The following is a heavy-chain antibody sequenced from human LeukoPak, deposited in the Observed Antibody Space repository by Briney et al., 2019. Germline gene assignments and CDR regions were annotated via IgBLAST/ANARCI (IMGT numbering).Heavy chain of an antibody. Sequence: GGSLRLSCAASGFTFNSYSMNWVRQAPGNGLEWVAYISSSSTMSYADSVKGRFTISRDNAKNSLYLQMNSLRDEDTAVYYCARILSGSGSYGAFDIWGQGTMVTVSS. J-gene: IGHJ3*02. CDR1: GFTFNSYS. CDR2: ISSSSTM. V-gene: IGHV3-48*02. CDR3: ARILSGSGSYGAFDI. D-gene: IGHD1-26*01.